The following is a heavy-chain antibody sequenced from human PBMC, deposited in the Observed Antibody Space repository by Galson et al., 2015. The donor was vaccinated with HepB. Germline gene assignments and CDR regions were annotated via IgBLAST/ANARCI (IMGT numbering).Heavy chain of an antibody. D-gene: IGHD6-19*01. J-gene: IGHJ4*02. CDR2: ISYDGSNK. V-gene: IGHV3-30*04. CDR1: GFTFSSYA. Sequence: SLRLSCAASGFTFSSYAMHWVRQAPGKGLEWVAVISYDGSNKYYADSVKGRFTISRDNSKNTLYLQMNSLRAEDTAVYYCARDEGIIAVAGIFDYWGQGTLVTVSS. CDR3: ARDEGIIAVAGIFDY.